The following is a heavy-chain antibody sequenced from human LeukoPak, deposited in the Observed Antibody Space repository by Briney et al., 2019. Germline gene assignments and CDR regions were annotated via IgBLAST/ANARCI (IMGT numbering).Heavy chain of an antibody. V-gene: IGHV3-23*01. CDR2: ISGSGGST. Sequence: PGGSLRLSCAASGLTFSSYAMSWVRQAPGKGLEWVSAISGSGGSTYYADSVKGRFTISRDNSKNTLYLQMNSLRAEDTAVYYCAKDLVLVGGYYFDYWGQGTLVTVSS. CDR3: AKDLVLVGGYYFDY. CDR1: GLTFSSYA. J-gene: IGHJ4*02. D-gene: IGHD2-8*02.